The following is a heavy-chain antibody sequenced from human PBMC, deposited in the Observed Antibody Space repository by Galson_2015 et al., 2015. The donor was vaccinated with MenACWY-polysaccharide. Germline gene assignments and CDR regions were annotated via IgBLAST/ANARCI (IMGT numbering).Heavy chain of an antibody. CDR3: VRDVGDIAAAGTKGWFDP. Sequence: SLRLSCAASGFTFSHYGMHWVRQAPGKGLEWVAVIWYDGSNKYYADSVNGRFTISRDNSKNTLYLQMNSLRAEDTAMYYCVRDVGDIAAAGTKGWFDPWGQGILVTVSS. J-gene: IGHJ5*02. V-gene: IGHV3-33*01. CDR1: GFTFSHYG. D-gene: IGHD6-25*01. CDR2: IWYDGSNK.